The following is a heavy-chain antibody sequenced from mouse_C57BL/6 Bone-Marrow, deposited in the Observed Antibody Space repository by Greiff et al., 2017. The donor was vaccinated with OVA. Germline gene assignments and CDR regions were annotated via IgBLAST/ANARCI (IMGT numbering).Heavy chain of an antibody. CDR3: ARSLFITTVVVFED. D-gene: IGHD1-1*01. V-gene: IGHV1-81*01. Sequence: QVQLKESGAELARPGASVKLSCKASGYTFTSYGISWVKQRTGQGLEWIGEIYPRSGNTYYNEKFKGKATLTADKSSSTAYMELRSLTSEDSAVYFCARSLFITTVVVFEDWGQGTTLTVSS. CDR2: IYPRSGNT. CDR1: GYTFTSYG. J-gene: IGHJ2*01.